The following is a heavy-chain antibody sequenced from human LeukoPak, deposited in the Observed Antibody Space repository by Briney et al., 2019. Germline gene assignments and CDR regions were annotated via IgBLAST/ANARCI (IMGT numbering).Heavy chain of an antibody. CDR3: ARTYYYGSGNQPFDY. CDR2: IYYSGST. V-gene: IGHV4-39*01. D-gene: IGHD3-10*01. CDR1: GGSISSSSYY. J-gene: IGHJ4*02. Sequence: SETLSLTCTVSGGSISSSSYYWGWIRQPPGKGLEWIGSIYYSGSTYYNPSLKSRVTISVGTSKNQFSLKLSSVTAADTAVYYCARTYYYGSGNQPFDYWGQGTLVTVSS.